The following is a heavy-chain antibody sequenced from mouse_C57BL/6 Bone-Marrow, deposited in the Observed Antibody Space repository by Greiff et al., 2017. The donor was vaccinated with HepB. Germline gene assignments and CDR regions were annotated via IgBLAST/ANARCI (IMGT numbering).Heavy chain of an antibody. J-gene: IGHJ1*03. Sequence: EVKLLESGGGLVQPKGSLKLSCAASGFTFNTYAMHWVRQAPGKGLEWVARIRSKSNNYATYYADSVKDRFTISRDDSESMLYLQMNNLKTEDTAMYYCVKNYGSSYWYFDVWGTGTTVTVSS. D-gene: IGHD1-1*01. CDR2: IRSKSNNYAT. V-gene: IGHV10-3*01. CDR1: GFTFNTYA. CDR3: VKNYGSSYWYFDV.